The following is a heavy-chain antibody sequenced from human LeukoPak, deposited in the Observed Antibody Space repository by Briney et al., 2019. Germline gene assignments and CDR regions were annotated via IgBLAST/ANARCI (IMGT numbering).Heavy chain of an antibody. CDR2: IYPGDSDT. CDR1: GNSFANYW. Sequence: GESLKISCKGSGNSFANYWIGWVRQMPGKGLEWMGIIYPGDSDTRYSPSFQGQVTISADKSISTAYLQWNSLKASDTAMYYCASGITYDSSGSYFDYWGQGTLVTVSS. V-gene: IGHV5-51*01. J-gene: IGHJ4*02. CDR3: ASGITYDSSGSYFDY. D-gene: IGHD3-22*01.